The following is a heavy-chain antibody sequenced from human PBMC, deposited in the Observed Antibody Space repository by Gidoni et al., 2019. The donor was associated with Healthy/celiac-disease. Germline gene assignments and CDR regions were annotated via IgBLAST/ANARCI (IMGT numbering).Heavy chain of an antibody. D-gene: IGHD4-4*01. J-gene: IGHJ4*02. CDR1: GFTFSSYG. Sequence: QVQLVASGGGVVQPGRSLRLSCAASGFTFSSYGMHWVRQAPGKGLEWVAVISYDGSNKYYADSVKGRFTISRDNSKNTLYLQMNSLRAEDTAVYYCAKRDEGDGYSGFDYWGQGTLVTVSS. CDR2: ISYDGSNK. V-gene: IGHV3-30*18. CDR3: AKRDEGDGYSGFDY.